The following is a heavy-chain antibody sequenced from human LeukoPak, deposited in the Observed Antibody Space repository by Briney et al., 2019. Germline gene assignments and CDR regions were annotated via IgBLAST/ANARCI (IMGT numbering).Heavy chain of an antibody. CDR2: IYYSGST. J-gene: IGHJ2*01. Sequence: SETLPLTCTVSGGSVSSGSYYWSWIRQPPGKGLEWIGYIYYSGSTNYNPSLKSRVTISVDTSKNQFSLKLSSVTAADTAVYYCARDSSGSYSHWYFDLWGRGTLVTVSS. CDR1: GGSVSSGSYY. D-gene: IGHD1-26*01. V-gene: IGHV4-61*01. CDR3: ARDSSGSYSHWYFDL.